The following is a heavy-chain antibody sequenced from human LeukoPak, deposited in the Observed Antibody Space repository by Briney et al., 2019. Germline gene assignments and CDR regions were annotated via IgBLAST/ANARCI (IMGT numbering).Heavy chain of an antibody. CDR2: INPNSGGT. D-gene: IGHD2-21*01. CDR1: RYTFTGYF. V-gene: IGHV1-2*02. Sequence: ASVKVSCKASRYTFTGYFMHWVRQAPGQGLEWMGWINPNSGGTNYAQKFQGRVTMTRDTSISTAYMELSRLRSDDTALYYCVREGYNVELDYWGQGTLVTVSS. CDR3: VREGYNVELDY. J-gene: IGHJ4*02.